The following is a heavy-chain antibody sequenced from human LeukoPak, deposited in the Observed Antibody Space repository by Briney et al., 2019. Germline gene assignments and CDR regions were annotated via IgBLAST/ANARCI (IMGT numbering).Heavy chain of an antibody. CDR1: GFTFSTFW. V-gene: IGHV3-7*01. J-gene: IGHJ6*02. Sequence: GGSLRLSCAASGFTFSTFWMTWVRQAPGKGLEWVANIKQDGSDKHSVDSVKGRVTISRDNARNSLYLQMNSLRAEDTAVYYCARLTGSKADCMDVWGQGTTVTVSS. CDR2: IKQDGSDK. D-gene: IGHD1-14*01. CDR3: ARLTGSKADCMDV.